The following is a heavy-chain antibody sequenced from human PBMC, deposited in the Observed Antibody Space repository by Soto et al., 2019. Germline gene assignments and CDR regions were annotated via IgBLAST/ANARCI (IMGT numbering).Heavy chain of an antibody. J-gene: IGHJ6*02. CDR3: AKPERGYYGSGSTYYYYYGMDV. V-gene: IGHV1-69*01. CDR2: IIPIFGTA. CDR1: GCTFSSYA. Sequence: QVQLVQSGAEVKKPGSSVKVSCKASGCTFSSYAISWVRQAPGQGLEWMGGIIPIFGTANYAQKFQDRVTITADESTSTAYMELSSLRSEDTAVYYCAKPERGYYGSGSTYYYYYGMDVWGQGTTVTVSS. D-gene: IGHD3-10*01.